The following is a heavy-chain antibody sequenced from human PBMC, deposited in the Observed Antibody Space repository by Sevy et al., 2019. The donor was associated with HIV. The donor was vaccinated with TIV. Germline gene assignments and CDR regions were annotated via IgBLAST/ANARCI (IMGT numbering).Heavy chain of an antibody. D-gene: IGHD3-10*01. Sequence: GGSLRLSCAASGFTFSNYWMSWVRQAPGKGLEWVADIKERGSEKYYVDSVKGRFTLSRDNAKNSLDLQMDSLRNEDTAVYYCARGGRFGRYFHLWGRGTLVTVSS. CDR2: IKERGSEK. V-gene: IGHV3-7*01. CDR1: GFTFSNYW. CDR3: ARGGRFGRYFHL. J-gene: IGHJ2*01.